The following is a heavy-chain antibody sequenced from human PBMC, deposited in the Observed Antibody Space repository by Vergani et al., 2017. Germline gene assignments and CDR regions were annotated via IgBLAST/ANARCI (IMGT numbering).Heavy chain of an antibody. CDR2: LSASDRRT. CDR3: ARRPHCSSTXCYRGYYYYYYMDV. J-gene: IGHJ6*03. V-gene: IGHV3-23*04. Sequence: EVQLVESGGVVVQPGGSLRLSCAASGFTFIMHAMSWVRQAPGKGLEWVSTLSASDRRTHYADSVKGRFTISRDNAKNSLYLQMNSLRAEDTAVYYCARRPHCSSTXCYRGYYYYYYMDVWGKGTTVTVSS. CDR1: GFTFIMHA. D-gene: IGHD2-2*02.